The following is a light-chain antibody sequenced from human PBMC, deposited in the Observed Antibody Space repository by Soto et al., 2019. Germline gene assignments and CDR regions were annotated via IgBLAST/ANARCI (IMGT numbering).Light chain of an antibody. J-gene: IGKJ1*01. Sequence: EIQMTQSPSSLSTSVGDRVTITCRASQGISKYLAWYQQKPGKVPKLLIYGASTWQSGVPSRFSGSGSGTEFTLTISSLQPEDFANYYCQKYNSAPRTFGQGTKLEIK. CDR3: QKYNSAPRT. CDR2: GAS. V-gene: IGKV1-27*01. CDR1: QGISKY.